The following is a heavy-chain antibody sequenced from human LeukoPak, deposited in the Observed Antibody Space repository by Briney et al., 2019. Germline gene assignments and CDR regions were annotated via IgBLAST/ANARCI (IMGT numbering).Heavy chain of an antibody. D-gene: IGHD3-10*01. CDR1: GYTFTSYA. J-gene: IGHJ4*02. V-gene: IGHV1-3*01. Sequence: ASVKVSCKASGYTFTSYAMHWVRQAPGQRLEWMGWINAGNGNTKYSQKFQGRDTITRDTSASAAYMELSSLRSEDTAVYYCARRGVLLWFGESGPFDYWGQGTLVTVSS. CDR2: INAGNGNT. CDR3: ARRGVLLWFGESGPFDY.